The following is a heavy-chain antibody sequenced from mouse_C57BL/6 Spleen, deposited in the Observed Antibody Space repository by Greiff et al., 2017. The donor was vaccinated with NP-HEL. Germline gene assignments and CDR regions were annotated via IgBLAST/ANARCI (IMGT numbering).Heavy chain of an antibody. V-gene: IGHV5-16*01. Sequence: EVQLQQSEGGLVQPGRSMKLSCTASGFTFSDYYMAWVRQVPEKGLEWVANINYDGSSTYYLDSLKSRFIISRDNAKNILYLQMSSLKSEDTATYYCARANYYGSSSYYFDYWGQGTTLTVSS. CDR3: ARANYYGSSSYYFDY. D-gene: IGHD1-1*01. CDR2: INYDGSST. CDR1: GFTFSDYY. J-gene: IGHJ2*01.